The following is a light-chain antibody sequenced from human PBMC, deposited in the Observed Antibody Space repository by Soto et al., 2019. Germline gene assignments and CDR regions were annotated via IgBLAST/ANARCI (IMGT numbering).Light chain of an antibody. CDR1: QSVSTN. CDR3: QQYNYRPPYT. Sequence: ETVMTQSPATLSMPPGERVTLSCRASQSVSTNVAWYQQKPGQAPRLLIYGASTRATGIPPRFSGSGYATEFTLTISSLQTEDFAVYYCQQYNYRPPYTFGQGTKLEMK. J-gene: IGKJ2*01. CDR2: GAS. V-gene: IGKV3-15*01.